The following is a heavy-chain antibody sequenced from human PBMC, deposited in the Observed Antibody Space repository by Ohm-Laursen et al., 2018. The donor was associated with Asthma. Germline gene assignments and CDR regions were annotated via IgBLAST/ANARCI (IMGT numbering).Heavy chain of an antibody. CDR1: AYTVSNYA. J-gene: IGHJ6*02. Sequence: GPPVKVSCKASAYTVSNYAMHWVRQAPGQGLEWMGWINTNTGKPTSAQGFTGRFVLSLDTSVSTAYLQIASLRAEDTALYYCARGRVPIVGVPGDSYSYDVDVWGQGTTVTVSS. CDR3: ARGRVPIVGVPGDSYSYDVDV. V-gene: IGHV7-4-1*01. D-gene: IGHD1-26*01. CDR2: INTNTGKP.